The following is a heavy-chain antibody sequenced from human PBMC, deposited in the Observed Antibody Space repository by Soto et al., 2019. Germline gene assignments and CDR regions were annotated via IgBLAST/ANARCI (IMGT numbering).Heavy chain of an antibody. J-gene: IGHJ4*02. V-gene: IGHV4-39*01. CDR1: GGSISXXSYY. CDR3: ASGNYYDSSGYYYEMFDY. CDR2: IYFSGST. Sequence: SETLSLTCTASGGSISXXSYYWGWIRQPPGKGLEWIGSIYFSGSTYYNPSLKSRVTISVDTSKNLFSLKLSSVTAADTAVYYCASGNYYDSSGYYYEMFDYWGQGTLVTVSS. D-gene: IGHD3-22*01.